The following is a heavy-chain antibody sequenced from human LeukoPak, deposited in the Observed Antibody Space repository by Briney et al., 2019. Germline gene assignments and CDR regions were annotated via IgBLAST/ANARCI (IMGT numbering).Heavy chain of an antibody. Sequence: GGSLRLSCAASGFTFSNAWMNWVRQAPGKGLEWVARVKSKAVGETTSYAAPVKGRFSTSRDDSRDMVYLQMNSLEAEDTAVYYCATCNGDCYFNFWGQGTLVIVSS. CDR1: GFTFSNAW. V-gene: IGHV3-15*01. J-gene: IGHJ4*02. CDR3: ATCNGDCYFNF. CDR2: VKSKAVGETT. D-gene: IGHD2-21*02.